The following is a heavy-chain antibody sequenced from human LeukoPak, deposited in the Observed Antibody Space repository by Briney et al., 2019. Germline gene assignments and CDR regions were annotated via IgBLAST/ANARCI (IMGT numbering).Heavy chain of an antibody. D-gene: IGHD4-17*01. CDR3: AKDPNGDYIGAFDN. CDR1: GLTFSNYA. CDR2: ISGGGGNT. J-gene: IGHJ3*02. Sequence: GGSLRLSCAASGLTFSNYAMTWVRQAPGKGLEWVSAISGGGGNTYYADSVKGRFTISRDNSKNTLYLQMNSLRAEDTAVYYCAKDPNGDYIGAFDNWGQGTMVTVSS. V-gene: IGHV3-23*01.